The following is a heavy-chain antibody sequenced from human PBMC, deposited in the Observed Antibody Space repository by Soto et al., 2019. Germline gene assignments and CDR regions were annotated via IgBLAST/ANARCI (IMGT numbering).Heavy chain of an antibody. CDR2: LYSDGTT. CDR1: GFTVSNNY. Sequence: GGSLRLSCAASGFTVSNNYMSWVRQAPGKGLEWVSVLYSDGTTYYADSVKGRFTISRDNSKNTLYFQMNSLRAEDTAVYYCARMGTDYSYWFDYWGQGTLVTVSS. J-gene: IGHJ4*02. CDR3: ARMGTDYSYWFDY. D-gene: IGHD3-9*01. V-gene: IGHV3-53*01.